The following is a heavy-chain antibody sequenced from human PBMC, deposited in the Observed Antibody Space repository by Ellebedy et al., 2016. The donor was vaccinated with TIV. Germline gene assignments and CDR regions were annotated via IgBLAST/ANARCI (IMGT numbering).Heavy chain of an antibody. J-gene: IGHJ4*02. Sequence: PGGSLRLSCAASGFTFSSSSMNWVRQAPGKGLEWVSYISSSSGSIYYVDSVKGRFTISRDNAKNALYLQMSSLRAEDTAVYYCARYNGRHDYWGQGTLVTVSS. CDR1: GFTFSSSS. D-gene: IGHD1-26*01. V-gene: IGHV3-48*04. CDR2: ISSSSGSI. CDR3: ARYNGRHDY.